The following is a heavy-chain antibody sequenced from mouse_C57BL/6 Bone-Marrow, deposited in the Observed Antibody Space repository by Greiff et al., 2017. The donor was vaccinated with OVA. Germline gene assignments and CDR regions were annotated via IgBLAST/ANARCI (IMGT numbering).Heavy chain of an antibody. CDR3: ARVSTTVVGARDY. Sequence: EVKLVESEGGLVQPGSSMKLSCTASGFTFSDYYMAWVRQVPEKGLEWVANINYDGSSTYYLDSLKSRFIISRDNAKNILYLQMSSLKSEDTATYYCARVSTTVVGARDYWGQGTSVTVSS. D-gene: IGHD1-1*01. J-gene: IGHJ4*01. CDR2: INYDGSST. V-gene: IGHV5-16*01. CDR1: GFTFSDYY.